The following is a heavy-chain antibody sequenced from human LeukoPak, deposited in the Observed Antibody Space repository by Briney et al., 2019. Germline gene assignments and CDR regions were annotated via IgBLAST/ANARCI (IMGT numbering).Heavy chain of an antibody. CDR3: ARDYGDFAFDS. Sequence: PSETLSLXCTVSGGSISSSTYYWGWLSQPPGKGQEWIGNIYYSGSTYYSPSLKSRVAISVDTSKNQFSLKLSSVTATDTAVYYCARDYGDFAFDSWGQGTLVTVSS. CDR1: GGSISSSTYY. V-gene: IGHV4-39*02. D-gene: IGHD4-17*01. J-gene: IGHJ4*02. CDR2: IYYSGST.